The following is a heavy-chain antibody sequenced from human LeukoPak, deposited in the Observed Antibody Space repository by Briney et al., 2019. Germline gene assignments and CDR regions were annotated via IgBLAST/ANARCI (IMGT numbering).Heavy chain of an antibody. CDR3: TTGPYDYGSGTYYH. J-gene: IGHJ4*02. Sequence: GGSLRLSCAASGFTLSNAWMSWVRQAPGKGLEWVGRIKSKTDGGTTDYAAPVKGRFTISRDDSKNTLYVQMNSLKTEDTAVYYCTTGPYDYGSGTYYHWGQGTLVTVSS. CDR1: GFTLSNAW. CDR2: IKSKTDGGTT. D-gene: IGHD3-10*01. V-gene: IGHV3-15*01.